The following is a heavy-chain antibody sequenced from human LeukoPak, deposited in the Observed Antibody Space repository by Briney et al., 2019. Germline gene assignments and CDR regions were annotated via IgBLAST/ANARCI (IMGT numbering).Heavy chain of an antibody. CDR1: GFTFSNYA. D-gene: IGHD3-22*01. Sequence: GGSLRLSGAASGFTFSNYAVHWVRQAPGKGLGWVAVISYDGSNKYYADSVKGRFTISRDNSKNTLYLQMNSLRAEDTAVYYCARDPIAMIVAGYFDYWGQGTLVTVSS. V-gene: IGHV3-30-3*01. J-gene: IGHJ4*02. CDR3: ARDPIAMIVAGYFDY. CDR2: ISYDGSNK.